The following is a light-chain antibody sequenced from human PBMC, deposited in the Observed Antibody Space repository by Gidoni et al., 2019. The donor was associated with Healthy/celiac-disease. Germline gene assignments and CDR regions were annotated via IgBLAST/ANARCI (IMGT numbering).Light chain of an antibody. CDR1: QSVSIT. V-gene: IGKV3-15*01. CDR3: QQYNNWPPPWT. Sequence: EIVMTQSPAPLSVSPGERATLACRASQSVSITLAWYQQKPGQAPRLLIYGASTRATGIPSRFMGSGSGTEFTLTISSLQSEDFAVYYCQQYNNWPPPWTFGQGTKVEIK. J-gene: IGKJ1*01. CDR2: GAS.